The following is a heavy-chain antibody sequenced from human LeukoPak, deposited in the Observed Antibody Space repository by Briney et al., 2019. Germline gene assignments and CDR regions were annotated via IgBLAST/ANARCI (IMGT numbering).Heavy chain of an antibody. CDR2: INHSGST. CDR3: ARRGYSSGWYGY. J-gene: IGHJ4*02. CDR1: GGSFSGIY. D-gene: IGHD6-19*01. V-gene: IGHV4-34*01. Sequence: SETPSLTCAVDGGSFSGIYWRWDRPPPEKGMGWIGEINHSGSTTYNPSLKSRVTISVDTSTNQFSLKLSSVTAAGTAVYYCARRGYSSGWYGYWGQGNLVTVSS.